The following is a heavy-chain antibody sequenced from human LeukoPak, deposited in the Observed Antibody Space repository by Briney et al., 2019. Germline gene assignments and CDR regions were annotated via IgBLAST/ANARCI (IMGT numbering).Heavy chain of an antibody. Sequence: PGGSLRLSCAASGFTFSSYGMHWVRQAPGKGLEWVAFIRYDGSNKYYADSVKGRFTISRDNSKNTLYLQMNSLRAEDTAVYYCAKARSGWSYYYYYYGMDVWGQGTTVTVSS. CDR2: IRYDGSNK. J-gene: IGHJ6*02. CDR1: GFTFSSYG. D-gene: IGHD6-19*01. CDR3: AKARSGWSYYYYYYGMDV. V-gene: IGHV3-30*02.